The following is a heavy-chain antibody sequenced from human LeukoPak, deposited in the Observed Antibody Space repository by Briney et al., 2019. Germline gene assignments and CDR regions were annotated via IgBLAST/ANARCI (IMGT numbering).Heavy chain of an antibody. D-gene: IGHD6-6*01. CDR1: GYTFTSYD. Sequence: ASVKVSCKASGYTFTSYDINWVRQATGQGLEWMGWMDSNSVNTGYAQNFQGRVTMTRNTSISTAYMELSSLRSDDTAVYYCARAKTIRRVYSSSSGLEYWGQGTLVTVSS. CDR3: ARAKTIRRVYSSSSGLEY. CDR2: MDSNSVNT. V-gene: IGHV1-8*01. J-gene: IGHJ4*02.